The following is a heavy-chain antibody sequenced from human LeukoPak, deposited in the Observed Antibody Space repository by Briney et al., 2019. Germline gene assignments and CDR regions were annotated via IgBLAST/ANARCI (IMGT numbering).Heavy chain of an antibody. CDR2: IKPDGGEQ. Sequence: GGSLRLSCVASGFTFSNYWMNWVRQAPGKGLEWVANIKPDGGEQYYVDSVKGRFTISRDNADNSLYLQLSSLRAEDTAVYYCARELAIVVVPAATDNWGQGTLVTVSS. J-gene: IGHJ4*02. CDR3: ARELAIVVVPAATDN. V-gene: IGHV3-7*03. CDR1: GFTFSNYW. D-gene: IGHD2-2*01.